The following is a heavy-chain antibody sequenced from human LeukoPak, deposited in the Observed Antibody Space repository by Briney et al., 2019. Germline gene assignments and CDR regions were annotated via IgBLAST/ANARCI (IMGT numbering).Heavy chain of an antibody. V-gene: IGHV1-24*01. J-gene: IGHJ3*02. D-gene: IGHD6-13*01. CDR3: ATDLTYSSSWSAFDI. CDR1: GGTFSSYA. CDR2: FDPEDGET. Sequence: ASVKVSCKASGGTFSSYAISWVRQAPGQGLEWMGGFDPEDGETIYAQKFQGRVTMTEDTSTDTAYMELSSLRSEDTAVYYCATDLTYSSSWSAFDIWGQGTMVTVSS.